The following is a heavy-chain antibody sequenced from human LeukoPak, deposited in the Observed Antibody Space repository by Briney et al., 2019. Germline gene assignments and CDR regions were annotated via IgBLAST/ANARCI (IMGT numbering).Heavy chain of an antibody. V-gene: IGHV4-59*08. J-gene: IGHJ3*02. CDR1: GGSISSYY. CDR2: IYYSGST. D-gene: IGHD6-13*01. Sequence: SETLSLTCTVSGGSISSYYWSWIRQPPGKGLEWIGYIYYSGSTNYNPSLKSRVTISVGTPKNQFSLKLSSVTAADTAVYYCARQGYSIRDAFDIWGQGTMVTVSS. CDR3: ARQGYSIRDAFDI.